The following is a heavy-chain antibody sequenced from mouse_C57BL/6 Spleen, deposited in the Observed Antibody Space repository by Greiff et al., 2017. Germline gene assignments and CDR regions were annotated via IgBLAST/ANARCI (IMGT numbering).Heavy chain of an antibody. CDR3: ARHEVAPYSNYYAMDY. CDR2: FYPGSGSI. V-gene: IGHV1-62-2*01. J-gene: IGHJ4*01. D-gene: IGHD2-5*01. CDR1: GYTFTEYT. Sequence: VQLQESGAELVKPGASVKLSCKASGYTFTEYTIHWVKQRSGQGLEWIGWFYPGSGSIKYNEKFKDKATLTADKSSSTVYMELSRLTSEDSAVYFCARHEVAPYSNYYAMDYWGQGTSVTVSS.